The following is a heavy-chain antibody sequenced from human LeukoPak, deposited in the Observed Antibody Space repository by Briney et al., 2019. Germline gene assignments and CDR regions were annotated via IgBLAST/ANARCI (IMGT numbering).Heavy chain of an antibody. V-gene: IGHV3-74*01. CDR2: IDYEGGTT. CDR1: GFTFSSHW. CDR3: ARDRLLEDREYNYYFYMDV. J-gene: IGHJ6*03. D-gene: IGHD1-1*01. Sequence: GGSLRLSCVASGFTFSSHWMHWVRQVPGKGLVWVSRIDYEGGTTDYADSVEGRFTISRDNAKNSLFLQMNSLRAEDTAVYYCARDRLLEDREYNYYFYMDVWGKGTTVTVSS.